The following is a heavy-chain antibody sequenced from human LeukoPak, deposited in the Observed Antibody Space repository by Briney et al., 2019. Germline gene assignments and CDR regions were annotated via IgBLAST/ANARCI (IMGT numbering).Heavy chain of an antibody. V-gene: IGHV3-30*18. Sequence: GGSLRLSCAASGFTFSSFGLHWVRQAPGKGLEWVAVISYEGSNKYYADSVRGRFTISRDNSKNTLYLQMNSLRAEDTAVYYCAKDRPEWGGEEAFDIWGRGTMVTVSS. CDR3: AKDRPEWGGEEAFDI. J-gene: IGHJ3*02. D-gene: IGHD3-16*01. CDR1: GFTFSSFG. CDR2: ISYEGSNK.